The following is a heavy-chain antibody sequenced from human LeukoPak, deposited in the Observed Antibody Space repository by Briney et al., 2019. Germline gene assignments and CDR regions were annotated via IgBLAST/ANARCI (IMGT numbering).Heavy chain of an antibody. CDR1: GGSISSSSYY. V-gene: IGHV4-61*05. CDR3: ARHRYSSWYYFDY. D-gene: IGHD6-13*01. J-gene: IGHJ4*02. CDR2: IYYSGST. Sequence: SETLSLTCTVSGGSISSSSYYWSWIRQPPGKGLEWIGYIYYSGSTNYNPSLKSRVTISVDTSKNQFSLKLSSVTAADTAVYYCARHRYSSWYYFDYWGQGTLVTVSS.